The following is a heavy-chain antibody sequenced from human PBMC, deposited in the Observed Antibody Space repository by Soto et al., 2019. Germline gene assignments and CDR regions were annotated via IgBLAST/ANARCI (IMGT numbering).Heavy chain of an antibody. D-gene: IGHD4-4*01. CDR1: GFTFSSYG. V-gene: IGHV3-30*18. CDR2: ISYDGSNK. Sequence: QVQLVESGGGVVQPGRSLRLSCAASGFTFSSYGMHWVRQAPGKGLEWVAVISYDGSNKYYADSVKGRFTISRDNSKNTVYLQMNSLRAEDTAVYYCAKVTVTNYYYYYGMDVWGQGTTVTVSS. CDR3: AKVTVTNYYYYYGMDV. J-gene: IGHJ6*02.